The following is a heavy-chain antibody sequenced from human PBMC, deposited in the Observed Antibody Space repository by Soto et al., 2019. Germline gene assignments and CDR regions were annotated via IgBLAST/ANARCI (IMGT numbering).Heavy chain of an antibody. V-gene: IGHV3-74*01. CDR2: INSDGSST. CDR1: GFTFSNAW. CDR3: ARDLGIFYYGSGSVQIDY. J-gene: IGHJ4*02. D-gene: IGHD3-10*01. Sequence: GGSLRLSCAASGFTFSNAWMNWVRQAPGKGLEWVGRINSDGSSTSYADSVKGRFTISRDNAKNTLYLQMNSLRAEDTAVYYCARDLGIFYYGSGSVQIDYWGQGTLVTVSS.